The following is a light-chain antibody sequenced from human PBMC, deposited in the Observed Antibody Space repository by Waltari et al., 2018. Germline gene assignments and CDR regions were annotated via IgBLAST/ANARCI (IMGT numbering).Light chain of an antibody. J-gene: IGKJ1*01. Sequence: SQKTQSPSSLAVYVRDRVSITCQASQDISKYLSWYQQKPGKAPKLLIYGASNLETGVPSRFSGSGSRTDFTFTISSLQPEDVATYYCQQYDNFPVTFGQGTKVEIK. CDR2: GAS. V-gene: IGKV1-33*01. CDR3: QQYDNFPVT. CDR1: QDISKY.